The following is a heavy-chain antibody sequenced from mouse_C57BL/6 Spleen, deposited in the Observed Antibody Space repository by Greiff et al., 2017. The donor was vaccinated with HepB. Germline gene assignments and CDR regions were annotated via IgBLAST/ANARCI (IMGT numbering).Heavy chain of an antibody. Sequence: KLQQSGAELVRPGTSVKMSCKASGYTFTEYTIHWVKQRSGQGLEWIGWFYPGSGSIKYNEKFKDKATLTADKSSSTVYMELSRLTSEDSAVYFCARHEEDDYLYYAMDYWGQGTSVTVSS. V-gene: IGHV1-62-2*01. CDR2: FYPGSGSI. D-gene: IGHD2-4*01. CDR1: GYTFTEYT. J-gene: IGHJ4*01. CDR3: ARHEEDDYLYYAMDY.